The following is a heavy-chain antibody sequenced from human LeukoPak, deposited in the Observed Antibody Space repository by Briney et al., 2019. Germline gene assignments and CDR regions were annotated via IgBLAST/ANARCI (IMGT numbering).Heavy chain of an antibody. J-gene: IGHJ4*02. CDR2: IYYSGST. D-gene: IGHD2/OR15-2a*01. Sequence: SETLSLTCTVSGGSISSSSYYWGWIRQPPGKGLEWIGSIYYSGSTYYNPSLKSRVTISVDTSKNQFSLKLSSVTAADTAVYYCARERGIREAHDYWGQGTLVTVSS. CDR1: GGSISSSSYY. CDR3: ARERGIREAHDY. V-gene: IGHV4-39*07.